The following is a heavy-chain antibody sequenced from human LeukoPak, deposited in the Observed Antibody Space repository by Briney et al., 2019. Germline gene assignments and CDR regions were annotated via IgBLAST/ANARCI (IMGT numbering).Heavy chain of an antibody. V-gene: IGHV3-21*01. Sequence: GGSLRLSCAASGFTVSSYGMHWVRQAPGKGLEWVSSISSSSSYIYYADSVKGRFTISRDNAKNSLYLQMNSLRAEDTAVYYCARDPEGAFDIWGQGTMVTVSS. J-gene: IGHJ3*02. CDR1: GFTVSSYG. CDR3: ARDPEGAFDI. CDR2: ISSSSSYI.